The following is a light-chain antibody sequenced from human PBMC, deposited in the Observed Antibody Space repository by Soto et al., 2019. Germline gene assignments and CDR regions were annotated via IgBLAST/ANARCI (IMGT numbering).Light chain of an antibody. CDR2: EGS. J-gene: IGLJ2*01. CDR1: SSDVGSYNL. CDR3: CSYAGSSPLSV. Sequence: QSVLTQPASVSGSPGQSMTISCTGTSSDVGSYNLVSWYQQHPGKAPKLMIYEGSKRPSGVSNRFSGSKSGNTASLTISGLQAEDEADYYCCSYAGSSPLSVFGGGTKLTVL. V-gene: IGLV2-23*01.